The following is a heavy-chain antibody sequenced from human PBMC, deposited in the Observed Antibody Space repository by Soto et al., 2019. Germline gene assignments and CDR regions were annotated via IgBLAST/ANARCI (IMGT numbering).Heavy chain of an antibody. D-gene: IGHD2-8*01. J-gene: IGHJ5*02. CDR1: GGSVSIGDYL. CDR2: IHDSGNT. CDR3: TSARGGDSVHYAILFDR. V-gene: IGHV4-30-4*01. Sequence: PSETQSAICTVFGGSVSIGDYLWSWIRQRQGKGLEWLGYIHDSGNTYYYPSLKSRVTISLATSKNQSSLKVTSMTAADTAAYFCTSARGGDSVHYAILFDRWGQASLLTVS.